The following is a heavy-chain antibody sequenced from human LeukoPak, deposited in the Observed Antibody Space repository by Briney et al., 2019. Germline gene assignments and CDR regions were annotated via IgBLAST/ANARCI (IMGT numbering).Heavy chain of an antibody. V-gene: IGHV1-2*04. CDR1: GYTFTGYY. Sequence: ASVKVSCKASGYTFTGYYMYWVRQAPGQGLEWMGWINPNSGGTNYAQKFQGWVTMTRDTSKNQFSLKLSSVTAADTAVYYCARDLGRDGYNWYFDYWGQGTLVTVSS. D-gene: IGHD5-24*01. CDR2: INPNSGGT. J-gene: IGHJ4*02. CDR3: ARDLGRDGYNWYFDY.